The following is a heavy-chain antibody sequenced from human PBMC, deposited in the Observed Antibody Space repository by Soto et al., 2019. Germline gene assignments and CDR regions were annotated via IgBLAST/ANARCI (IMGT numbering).Heavy chain of an antibody. D-gene: IGHD2-2*02. CDR2: ISGSSSYR. CDR3: ARSIDIIVVPAAIRTDYYFDY. Sequence: VQLVESGGGLVKPGGSLRLSCAASGFTFTDYYMSWIRQAPGKGLEWVSYISGSSSYRNYADSVKGRFTISRDNAKNSLYLQMNSLRAEDTAVYYCARSIDIIVVPAAIRTDYYFDYWGQGTLVTVSS. CDR1: GFTFTDYY. J-gene: IGHJ4*02. V-gene: IGHV3-11*06.